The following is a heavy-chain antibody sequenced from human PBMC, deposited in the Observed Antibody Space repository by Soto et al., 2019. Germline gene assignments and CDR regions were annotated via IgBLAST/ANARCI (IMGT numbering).Heavy chain of an antibody. V-gene: IGHV3-21*01. Sequence: LGGSLRLSCAASGFTFSDYSMNWVRQAPGKGLEWVSSISSTSSYIYYADSVKGRFTISRDTAKNSLYLQMNSLRPEDTSVYYCARAKRDYYYYMDVWGKGTTVTVSS. J-gene: IGHJ6*03. CDR3: ARAKRDYYYYMDV. CDR1: GFTFSDYS. CDR2: ISSTSSYI.